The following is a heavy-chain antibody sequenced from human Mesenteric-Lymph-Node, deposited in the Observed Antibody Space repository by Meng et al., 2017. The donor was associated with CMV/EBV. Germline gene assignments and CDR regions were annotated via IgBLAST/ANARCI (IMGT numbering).Heavy chain of an antibody. CDR1: GGSFSCYY. CDR3: ARHQRWLKSEGGFNY. V-gene: IGHV4-34*01. Sequence: QWQPQQWGAGLLKPSETLSLACAVYGGSFSCYYWSWIRQPPGNGLEWIGEINHSGSTNYNPSLKSRVTISVDTSKNQFSLKLSSVTAADTAVYYCARHQRWLKSEGGFNYWGQGTLVTVSS. CDR2: INHSGST. D-gene: IGHD4-23*01. J-gene: IGHJ4*02.